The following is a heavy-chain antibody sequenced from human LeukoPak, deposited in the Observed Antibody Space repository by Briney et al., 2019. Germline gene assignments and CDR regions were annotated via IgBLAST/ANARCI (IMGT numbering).Heavy chain of an antibody. J-gene: IGHJ4*02. CDR2: IYTTGST. CDR3: ARGLGGIAAAGTGGWYFDY. Sequence: SETLSLTCTVSGGSISNYYWNWIRQPAGKGLEWIGRIYTTGSTNYNPSLRSRVTMSVDTSKSQFSLKLTSVTAADTAVYYCARGLGGIAAAGTGGWYFDYWGQGTLVTVSS. CDR1: GGSISNYY. D-gene: IGHD6-13*01. V-gene: IGHV4-4*07.